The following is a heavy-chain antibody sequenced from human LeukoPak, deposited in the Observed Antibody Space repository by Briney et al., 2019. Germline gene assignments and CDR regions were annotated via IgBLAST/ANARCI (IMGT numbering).Heavy chain of an antibody. Sequence: GGSLRLSCAASGFIFSGSTMHWVRQAPGKGLEWVSFIYSDNTHYSDSVKGRFTISRDNSKNTLYLQMNSLRVEDTAVYYCARAPGGSSGNSGREKRKYHYYYYYMDVWGKGTTVTISS. CDR3: ARAPGGSSGNSGREKRKYHYYYYYMDV. V-gene: IGHV3-53*01. CDR2: IYSDNT. D-gene: IGHD3-22*01. CDR1: GFIFSGST. J-gene: IGHJ6*03.